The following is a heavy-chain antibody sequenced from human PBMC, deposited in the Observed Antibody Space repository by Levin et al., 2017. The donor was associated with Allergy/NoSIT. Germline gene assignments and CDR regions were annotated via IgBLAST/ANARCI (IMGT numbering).Heavy chain of an antibody. CDR2: ISAYNGNT. D-gene: IGHD3-10*01. J-gene: IGHJ6*02. CDR3: ARDPYGSGSYPYYYYGMDV. Sequence: ASVKVSCKASGYTFTSYGISWVRQAPGQGLEWMGWISAYNGNTNYAQKLQGRVTMTTDTSTSTAYMELRSLRSDDTAVYYCARDPYGSGSYPYYYYGMDVWGQGTTVTVSS. CDR1: GYTFTSYG. V-gene: IGHV1-18*01.